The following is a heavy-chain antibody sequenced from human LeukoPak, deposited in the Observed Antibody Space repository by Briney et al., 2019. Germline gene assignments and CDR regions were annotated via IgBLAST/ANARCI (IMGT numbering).Heavy chain of an antibody. CDR2: ISSDGSNK. Sequence: GGSLRLSCAASGFTFSSYGMYWVRQAPGKGLEWVAVISSDGSNKYYADSVKGRFTISRDNSKNTPYLQMNSLRAEDTAVYYCAKDPIAVAGNNYYGMDVWGQGTTVSVCS. D-gene: IGHD6-19*01. V-gene: IGHV3-30*18. J-gene: IGHJ6*02. CDR3: AKDPIAVAGNNYYGMDV. CDR1: GFTFSSYG.